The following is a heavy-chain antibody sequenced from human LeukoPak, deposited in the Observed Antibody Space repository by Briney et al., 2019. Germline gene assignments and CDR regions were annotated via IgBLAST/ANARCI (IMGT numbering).Heavy chain of an antibody. CDR1: GLTFSDYT. CDR3: AKGAYTYYYDSSGYYYAGY. J-gene: IGHJ4*02. D-gene: IGHD3-22*01. CDR2: ISHDGINK. V-gene: IGHV3-30*04. Sequence: GGSLRLSCLVSGLTFSDYTMHWVRQAPGKGLEWVAVISHDGINKYYADSVKGRFTISRDNSKNTLYLQMNSLRAEDTAVYYCAKGAYTYYYDSSGYYYAGYWGQGTLVTVSS.